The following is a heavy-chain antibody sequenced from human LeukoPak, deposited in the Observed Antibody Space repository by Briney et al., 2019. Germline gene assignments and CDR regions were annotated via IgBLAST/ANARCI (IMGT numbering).Heavy chain of an antibody. V-gene: IGHV3-7*01. D-gene: IGHD3-10*01. CDR1: GFTFRNYW. Sequence: GGSQRLSCAASGFTFRNYWMSWVRQAPGKGLEGVANIKQGGTEKNYVDSVKGRFTVSRDNAKSSLYLQMNSLRAEDTAVYYCARDGGSGSYRFYYYYHMDVWGKGTTVTVSS. J-gene: IGHJ6*03. CDR3: ARDGGSGSYRFYYYYHMDV. CDR2: IKQGGTEK.